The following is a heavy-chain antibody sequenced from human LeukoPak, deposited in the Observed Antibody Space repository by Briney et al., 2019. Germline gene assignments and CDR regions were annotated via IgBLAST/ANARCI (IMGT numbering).Heavy chain of an antibody. CDR1: GFPFSDYY. Sequence: GGSLRLSCAASGFPFSDYYMSWIRQAPGKGLEWVSYISSSGSTIYYADSVKGRFTISRDNAKNTLYLQMNSLRAEDTAVYYCARDPRYYYYMDVWGKGTTVTVSS. CDR3: ARDPRYYYYMDV. CDR2: ISSSGSTI. V-gene: IGHV3-11*04. J-gene: IGHJ6*03.